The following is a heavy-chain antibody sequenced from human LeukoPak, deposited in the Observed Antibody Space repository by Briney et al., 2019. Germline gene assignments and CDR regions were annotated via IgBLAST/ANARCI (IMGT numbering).Heavy chain of an antibody. Sequence: EGSLRLSCAASGFTVSSNYMSWVRQAPGKGLEWVSVIYSGGSTYYADSVKGRFTISRDNSKNTLYLQMNSLRAEDTAVYYCAKERLTTYYYDSSGYYPFDYWGQGTLVTVSS. V-gene: IGHV3-66*01. CDR2: IYSGGST. D-gene: IGHD3-22*01. CDR1: GFTVSSNY. CDR3: AKERLTTYYYDSSGYYPFDY. J-gene: IGHJ4*02.